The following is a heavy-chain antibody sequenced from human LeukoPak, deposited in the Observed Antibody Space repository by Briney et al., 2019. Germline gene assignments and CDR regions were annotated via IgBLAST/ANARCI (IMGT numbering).Heavy chain of an antibody. CDR3: ARTTEGGYTYDYFYYYYMDV. J-gene: IGHJ6*03. Sequence: PSETLSLTCTVSGGSISSYYWSWIRQPPGKGLEWIGYIYDSGSTNYNPSLKSRVTTSLDTSKNQVSLKLSSVTAADTAVYYCARTTEGGYTYDYFYYYYMDVWGKGTTVTISS. V-gene: IGHV4-59*01. D-gene: IGHD5-18*01. CDR2: IYDSGST. CDR1: GGSISSYY.